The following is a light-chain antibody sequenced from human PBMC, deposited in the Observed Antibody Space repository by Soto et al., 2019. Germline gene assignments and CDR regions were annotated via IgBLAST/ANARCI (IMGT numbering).Light chain of an antibody. V-gene: IGLV2-8*01. CDR3: KSYDGSNTYV. J-gene: IGLJ1*01. CDR1: SNDVGGYDF. CDR2: EVV. Sequence: QSALTQPASVSGSPGQSITISCTGTSNDVGGYDFVSWYQHHPGKAPRLIIYEVVQRPSGVPDRFSGSKSGNTASLTVSGLQAADEAAYFCKSYDGSNTYVFGSGTKVTVL.